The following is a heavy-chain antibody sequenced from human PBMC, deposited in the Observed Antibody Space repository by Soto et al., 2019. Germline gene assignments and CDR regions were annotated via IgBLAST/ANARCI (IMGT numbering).Heavy chain of an antibody. CDR1: GFTLSSNG. Sequence: PGGWLRLSCAASGFTLSSNGLHWLRQAPDKGLKRVAVMSYGGSNKCYADSVKGRFTISRDNSKNTLYLQMNSLRAEDTAVYYCAKELDTAMVTGPLGWRPRRGERRYYFDYWGQGTLVAVSS. D-gene: IGHD5-18*01. V-gene: IGHV3-30*18. J-gene: IGHJ4*02. CDR2: MSYGGSNK. CDR3: AKELDTAMVTGPLGWRPRRGERRYYFDY.